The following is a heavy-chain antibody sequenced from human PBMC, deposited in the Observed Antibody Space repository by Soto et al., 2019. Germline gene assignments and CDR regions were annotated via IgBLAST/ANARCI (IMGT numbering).Heavy chain of an antibody. V-gene: IGHV4-31*03. CDR1: GGSISSGGYY. Sequence: SETLSLTCTVSGGSISSGGYYWSWIRQHPGKGLEWIGYIYYSGSTYYNPSLKSRVTISVDTSKSQFSLKLSSVTAADTAVYYCARVVGEYYDILTGYSPFFDYWGQGTLVTVSS. CDR2: IYYSGST. CDR3: ARVVGEYYDILTGYSPFFDY. D-gene: IGHD3-9*01. J-gene: IGHJ4*02.